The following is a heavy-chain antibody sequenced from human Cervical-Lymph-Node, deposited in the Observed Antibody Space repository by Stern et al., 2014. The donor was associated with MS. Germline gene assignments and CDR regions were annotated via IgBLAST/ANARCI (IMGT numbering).Heavy chain of an antibody. CDR3: ARMGSSGWYEYYYYYYGMDV. CDR1: GFTFSSYW. V-gene: IGHV3-7*01. CDR2: IKQDGSEK. D-gene: IGHD6-19*01. Sequence: VQLVQSGGGLVQPGGSLRLSCAASGFTFSSYWMSWVRQAPGKGLEWVANIKQDGSEKYYVDSVKGRFTISRDNAKNSLYLQMNSLRAEDTAVYYCARMGSSGWYEYYYYYYGMDVWGQGTTVTVSS. J-gene: IGHJ6*02.